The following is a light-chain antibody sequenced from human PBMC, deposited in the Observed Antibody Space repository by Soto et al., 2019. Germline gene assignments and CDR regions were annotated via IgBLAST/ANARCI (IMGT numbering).Light chain of an antibody. J-gene: IGKJ5*01. V-gene: IGKV3-20*01. Sequence: IVLTQSPGTFSLSPGDPATLSCRASQIIKTFYFGWYQQKPGQSPRLLIYGVYSRATGTPDRFSGSGSGTDFTLTISRLEPEDSAVYYCQFYGSSLITFGQGTRLEIK. CDR2: GVY. CDR3: QFYGSSLIT. CDR1: QIIKTFY.